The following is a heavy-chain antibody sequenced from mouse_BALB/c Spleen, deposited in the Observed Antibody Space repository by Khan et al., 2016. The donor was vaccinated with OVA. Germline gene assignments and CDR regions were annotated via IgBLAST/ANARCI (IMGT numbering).Heavy chain of an antibody. CDR3: ARRSLRWDFDY. CDR1: GYTFINYW. CDR2: INPSTGYT. Sequence: LQQSGAELAKPGASVKISCKASGYTFINYWILWVKQRPGQGLEWIGYINPSTGYTEYNQNFKDKATLTADKSSSTAYIQLSGLTSEDSAVSYWARRSLRWDFDYWGQGTTLTVSS. D-gene: IGHD1-1*01. V-gene: IGHV1-7*01. J-gene: IGHJ2*01.